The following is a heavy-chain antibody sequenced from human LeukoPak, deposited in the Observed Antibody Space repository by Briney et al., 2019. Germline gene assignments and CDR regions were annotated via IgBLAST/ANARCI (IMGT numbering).Heavy chain of an antibody. Sequence: EGSLRLSCAASGFTFSSYAMSWVRQAPGKGLEWVSAISGSGASTYYADSVKGRFTISRDNSKNTLYLQMNSLRAEDTAVYYCAKDIMIFGVAEYHFDYWGQGTLVTVSS. CDR1: GFTFSSYA. CDR2: ISGSGAST. CDR3: AKDIMIFGVAEYHFDY. V-gene: IGHV3-23*01. J-gene: IGHJ4*02. D-gene: IGHD3-3*01.